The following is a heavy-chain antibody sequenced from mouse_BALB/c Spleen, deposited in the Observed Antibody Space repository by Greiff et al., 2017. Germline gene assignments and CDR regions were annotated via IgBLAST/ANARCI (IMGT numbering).Heavy chain of an antibody. CDR2: IHPSDSET. J-gene: IGHJ4*01. Sequence: QVQLKQPGAELVRPGASVKLSCKASGYSFTSYWMNWVKQRPGQGLEWIGMIHPSDSETRLNQKFKGKATLTADKSSSTAYMQLSSLASEDSAVYYCAREGFLGYAMDYWGQGTSVTVSS. V-gene: IGHV1-74*01. D-gene: IGHD2-10*02. CDR3: AREGFLGYAMDY. CDR1: GYSFTSYW.